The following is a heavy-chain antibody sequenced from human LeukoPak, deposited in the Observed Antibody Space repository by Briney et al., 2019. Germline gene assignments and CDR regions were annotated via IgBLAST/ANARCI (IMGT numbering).Heavy chain of an antibody. CDR2: ISSSSSYI. CDR1: GFTFSSYS. Sequence: PGGSLRLSCAASGFTFSSYSMNWVRQAPGKGLEWVSSISSSSSYIYYADSVNGRFTISRDNAKNSLYLQMNSLRAEDTAVYYCARDGGVAVADWFDPWGQGTLVTVSS. J-gene: IGHJ5*02. D-gene: IGHD6-19*01. CDR3: ARDGGVAVADWFDP. V-gene: IGHV3-21*01.